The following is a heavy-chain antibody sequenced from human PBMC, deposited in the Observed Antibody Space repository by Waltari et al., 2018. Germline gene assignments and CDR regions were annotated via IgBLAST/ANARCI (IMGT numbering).Heavy chain of an antibody. J-gene: IGHJ5*02. V-gene: IGHV1-24*01. CDR2: FDPENGET. CDR1: GNTLTGLS. Sequence: QVQLVQSGAEVKKPGASVKVSCKVSGNTLTGLSMHWVRQAPGKGLEWMGGFDPENGETIYAHKFQGRVTITENTSTYTAYMELSSLRSDDTAVYYCATSGTYYFHWFDPWGQGTLVTVSS. D-gene: IGHD1-26*01. CDR3: ATSGTYYFHWFDP.